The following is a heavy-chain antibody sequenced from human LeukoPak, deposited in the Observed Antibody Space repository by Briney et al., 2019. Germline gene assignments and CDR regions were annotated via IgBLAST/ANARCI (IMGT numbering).Heavy chain of an antibody. J-gene: IGHJ5*02. Sequence: SETLSLTCTVSGGSISSHYWSWIRQPPGKGLEWIGYIYYSGSTNYNPSLKSRVTISVGTSKNQFSLKLSSVTAADTAVYYCARVTGIQLWLSFDPWGQGTLVTVSS. CDR3: ARVTGIQLWLSFDP. V-gene: IGHV4-59*11. CDR2: IYYSGST. D-gene: IGHD5-18*01. CDR1: GGSISSHY.